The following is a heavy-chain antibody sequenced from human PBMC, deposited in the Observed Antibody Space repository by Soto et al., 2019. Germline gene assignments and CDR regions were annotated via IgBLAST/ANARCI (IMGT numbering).Heavy chain of an antibody. D-gene: IGHD2-8*01. J-gene: IGHJ4*02. CDR1: GFTFSDHH. V-gene: IGHV3-72*01. Sequence: EVQLVESGGGLVQPGGSLRLSCVASGFTFSDHHMDWVRQPPGKGLEWVGRARNGAHSYTTAYAASVKGRFAISRDDSKNTVSLQMNNLKTEDTAMYFCARLMGTSFDLWGPGVLVTVSS. CDR2: ARNGAHSYTT. CDR3: ARLMGTSFDL.